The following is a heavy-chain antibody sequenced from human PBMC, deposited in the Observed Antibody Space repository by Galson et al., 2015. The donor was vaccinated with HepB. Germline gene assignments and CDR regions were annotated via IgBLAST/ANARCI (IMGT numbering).Heavy chain of an antibody. V-gene: IGHV1-69*13. CDR2: IIPIFGTA. D-gene: IGHD4-23*01. CDR3: ARGGTSGGNDAFDI. CDR1: GGTFSSYA. J-gene: IGHJ3*02. Sequence: SVKVSCKASGGTFSSYAISWVRQAPGQGLEWMGGIIPIFGTANYAQKFQGRVTITADESTSTAYMELSSLRSEDTAVYYCARGGTSGGNDAFDIWGQGTMVTVSS.